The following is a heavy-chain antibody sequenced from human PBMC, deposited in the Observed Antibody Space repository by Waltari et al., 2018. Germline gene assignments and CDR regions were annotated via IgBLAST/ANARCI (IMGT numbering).Heavy chain of an antibody. V-gene: IGHV4-30-4*01. CDR3: AREGTWSSGWYASDP. J-gene: IGHJ5*02. CDR1: VGSISSADYS. D-gene: IGHD6-19*01. CDR2: IDYSGTT. Sequence: QVQLQESGPGLVKPSQTLSLTCTVSVGSISSADYSWSWIRQPPGKGLEWIGCIDYSGTTNDNPSLRSGITTALDTSKNQFSLRWSAVTAADTAVYRGAREGTWSSGWYASDPWGQGTLVSVSS.